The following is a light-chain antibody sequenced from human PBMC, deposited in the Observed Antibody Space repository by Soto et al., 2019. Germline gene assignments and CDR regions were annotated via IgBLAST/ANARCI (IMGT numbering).Light chain of an antibody. CDR1: SNDIGANNY. Sequence: QSALTQPASVSWSPGQSITISCTGTSNDIGANNYVSWYQHHPGKAPKILIYEAANRPSGVSHRFSGSKSGNTASLTISGLQAEDEADYFCTSYTSTATLVFGGGTKLTVL. J-gene: IGLJ2*01. V-gene: IGLV2-14*01. CDR3: TSYTSTATLV. CDR2: EAA.